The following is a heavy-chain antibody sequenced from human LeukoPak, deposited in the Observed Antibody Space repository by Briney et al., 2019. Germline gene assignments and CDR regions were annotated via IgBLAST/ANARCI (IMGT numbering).Heavy chain of an antibody. CDR3: ARGSGLDIVVVPAVPKPYYYYMDV. CDR1: GGSFSGYY. D-gene: IGHD2-2*03. V-gene: IGHV4-34*01. Sequence: KASDTLSLTCAVYGGSFSGYYWSWIRQPPGKGLEWIGEINHSGSTNYNPSLKSRVTISVDTSKNQFSLKLSSVTAADTAVYYCARGSGLDIVVVPAVPKPYYYYMDVWGKGTTVTVSS. J-gene: IGHJ6*03. CDR2: INHSGST.